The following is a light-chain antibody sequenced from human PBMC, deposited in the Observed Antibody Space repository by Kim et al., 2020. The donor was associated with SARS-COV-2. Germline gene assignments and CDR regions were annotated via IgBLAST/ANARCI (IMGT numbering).Light chain of an antibody. CDR3: QQYNHYST. Sequence: DIQMTQSPSTLSASVGDRVVITCRASHSLSGWLAWYQQKPGKALKLVIYKTSRLEIGVPSRFSGSGSETEFTLTISSLQPDDFATYYCQQYNHYSTFGQGTKVDIK. J-gene: IGKJ1*01. CDR1: HSLSGW. V-gene: IGKV1-5*03. CDR2: KTS.